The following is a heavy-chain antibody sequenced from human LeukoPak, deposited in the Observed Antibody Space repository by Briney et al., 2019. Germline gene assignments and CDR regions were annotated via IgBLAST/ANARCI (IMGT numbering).Heavy chain of an antibody. Sequence: QSGGSLRLSCAASGFTFSTYAMSWVRQAPGKGLEWVSGISDSGGSTYYADSVKGRFTISRDNAKNSLYLQMNSLRAEDTAVYYCARPDSSGWSTYYYYYYMDVWGKGTTVTVSS. CDR3: ARPDSSGWSTYYYYYYMDV. J-gene: IGHJ6*03. D-gene: IGHD6-19*01. CDR1: GFTFSTYA. V-gene: IGHV3-23*01. CDR2: ISDSGGST.